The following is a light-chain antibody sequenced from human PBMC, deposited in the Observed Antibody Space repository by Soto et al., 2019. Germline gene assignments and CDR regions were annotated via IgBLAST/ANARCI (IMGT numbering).Light chain of an antibody. J-gene: IGKJ4*01. CDR1: QSVSAGH. V-gene: IGKV3-20*01. CDR3: QQYSSSPLT. CDR2: GAS. Sequence: EIVLTQSPGTLSLSPGERATLSCRASQSVSAGHLAWYQQKPGQAPRLLIYGASSRATGIPDRFSGSGSGTDFTLTISRLEPEDFAVYFCQQYSSSPLTFGGGTKVEIK.